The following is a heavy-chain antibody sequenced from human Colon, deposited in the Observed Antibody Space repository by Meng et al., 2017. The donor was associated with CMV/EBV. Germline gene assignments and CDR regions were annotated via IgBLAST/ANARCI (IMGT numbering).Heavy chain of an antibody. CDR3: ARGLYHYDSSGYYVNYFDY. J-gene: IGHJ4*02. D-gene: IGHD3-22*01. V-gene: IGHV4-39*07. CDR1: GASISRSSYF. Sequence: GSLRLSCTVSGASISRSSYFWGWIRQTPGKGLEWIGSIYYSGSIYYNPSLKIRVTMSVDTSKNQFSLKLTSVPAADTAVYYCARGLYHYDSSGYYVNYFDYWGLGTSVTVSS. CDR2: IYYSGSI.